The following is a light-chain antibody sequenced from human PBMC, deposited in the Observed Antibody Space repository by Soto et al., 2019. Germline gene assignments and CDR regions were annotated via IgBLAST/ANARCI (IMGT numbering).Light chain of an antibody. J-gene: IGLJ2*01. V-gene: IGLV3-9*01. CDR3: QVWDSSVV. Sequence: SYELTQPLSVSVALGQTARITCGGNNIGSKNVHWHQQKPGQAPVLVIYRDSNRPSGIPERFSGSNSGNTATLTISRAQAGDEADYYCQVWDSSVVFGGGTKVTVL. CDR2: RDS. CDR1: NIGSKN.